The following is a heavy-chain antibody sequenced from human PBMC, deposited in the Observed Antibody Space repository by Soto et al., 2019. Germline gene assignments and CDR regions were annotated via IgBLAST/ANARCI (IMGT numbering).Heavy chain of an antibody. CDR1: GYTFTNYG. V-gene: IGHV1-18*01. J-gene: IGHJ6*03. CDR3: AGVRQRVGYFYYSMDV. Sequence: QVQLLQSGAEVKKPGASVKVSCKASGYTFTNYGITWVRQAPGQGLEWMGWISAYNGDTHYTQRLQGRVTMTTDTSTSTAYMELRGLRSDDTAVYYCAGVRQRVGYFYYSMDVWGKGTTVTVSS. D-gene: IGHD6-6*01. CDR2: ISAYNGDT.